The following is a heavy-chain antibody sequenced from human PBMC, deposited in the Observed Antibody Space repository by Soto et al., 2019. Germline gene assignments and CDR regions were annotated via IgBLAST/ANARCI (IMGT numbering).Heavy chain of an antibody. Sequence: QVQLQESGPGLVKPSETLSLTCTVSGGSISSDYWSWIRQPPGKGLEWIGYIYYIWGTNYNPSLKSRVTISVDTSKNQFSLLLSSVTAADTAVYYCARVVGVGRDWFVRWGQGTLVTVSS. CDR1: GGSISSDY. CDR2: IYYIWGT. V-gene: IGHV4-59*01. D-gene: IGHD2-21*01. CDR3: ARVVGVGRDWFVR. J-gene: IGHJ5*02.